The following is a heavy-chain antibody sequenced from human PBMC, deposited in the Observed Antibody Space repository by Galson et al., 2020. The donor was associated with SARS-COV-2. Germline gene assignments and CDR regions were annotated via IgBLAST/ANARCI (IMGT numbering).Heavy chain of an antibody. V-gene: IGHV4-61*02. CDR2: IYSSGST. CDR1: GGSISGISYY. D-gene: IGHD6-19*01. CDR3: AAGPVAGTGE. J-gene: IGHJ4*02. Sequence: SETLSLTCAVSGGSISGISYYWSWIRQPAGKGLEWIGRIYSSGSTNYNPSHKSRVTISVDTSKNQFSLKLTSVTAADTAVYYCAAGPVAGTGEWGQGTLVTVSS.